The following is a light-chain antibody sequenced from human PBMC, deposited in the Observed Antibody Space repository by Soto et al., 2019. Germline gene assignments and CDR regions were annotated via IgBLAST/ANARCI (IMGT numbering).Light chain of an antibody. J-gene: IGKJ4*01. Sequence: DIQMTQSPSSLSASVGDRVTITCRASQGIRNDLGWYQQKPGMAPKRLIYSASTLQGGVPSRFSGSASGTEFSLTISSLQPEDFATDYWLQHFMYPLTFGGGTKVEIK. CDR3: LQHFMYPLT. V-gene: IGKV1-17*01. CDR1: QGIRND. CDR2: SAS.